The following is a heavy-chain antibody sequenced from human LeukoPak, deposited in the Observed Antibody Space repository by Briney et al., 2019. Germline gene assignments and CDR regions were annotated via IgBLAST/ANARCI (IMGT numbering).Heavy chain of an antibody. J-gene: IGHJ6*03. CDR1: GGSFSGYY. CDR3: ARVTPRGVVITSYYYYYMDV. D-gene: IGHD3-3*01. V-gene: IGHV4-34*01. CDR2: INHSGST. Sequence: SETLSLTCAVYGGSFSGYYWSWIRQPPGKGLEWIGEINHSGSTNYNPSLKSRVTISVDTSKNQFSLKLSSVTAADTAVYYCARVTPRGVVITSYYYYYMDVWAKGPRSPSP.